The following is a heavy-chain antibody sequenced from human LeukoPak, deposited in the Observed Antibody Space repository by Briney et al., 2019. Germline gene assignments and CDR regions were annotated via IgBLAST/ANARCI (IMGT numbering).Heavy chain of an antibody. CDR2: ISSNGGST. D-gene: IGHD1-26*01. Sequence: GGSLRLSCAASGFTFSSYAMHWVRQAPGKGLEYVSAISSNGGSTYYANSVKGRFTISRDNSKNTLYLQMGSLRAEDMAVYYCARVQRIVGATNYYYYYYMDVWGKGTTVTISS. J-gene: IGHJ6*03. CDR1: GFTFSSYA. CDR3: ARVQRIVGATNYYYYYYMDV. V-gene: IGHV3-64*01.